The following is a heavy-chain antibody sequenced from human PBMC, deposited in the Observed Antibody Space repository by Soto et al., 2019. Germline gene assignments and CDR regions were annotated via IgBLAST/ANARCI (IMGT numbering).Heavy chain of an antibody. Sequence: PGGSLRLSCAASGFTFSSYGMNWVRQSPGKGLEWVSYISSSGSIIYYADSVKGRFTISRDNAKNSLYLQMNSLRAEDTAVYYCARGVLYYYDSSGYPHWFDPWGQGTLVTVSS. CDR3: ARGVLYYYDSSGYPHWFDP. CDR2: ISSSGSII. CDR1: GFTFSSYG. J-gene: IGHJ5*02. D-gene: IGHD3-22*01. V-gene: IGHV3-48*03.